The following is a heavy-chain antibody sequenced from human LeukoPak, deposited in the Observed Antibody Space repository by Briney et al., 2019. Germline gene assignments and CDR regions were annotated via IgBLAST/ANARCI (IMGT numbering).Heavy chain of an antibody. J-gene: IGHJ4*02. CDR1: GYSISSGYY. Sequence: SETLSLTCTVSGYSISSGYYWNWIRQPPGKGLEWIGSIYHSGSTYYNPSLKSRVTISVDTSKNQFSLKLSSVTAADTAVYYCARLGWELFDYWGQGTLVTVSS. V-gene: IGHV4-38-2*02. CDR2: IYHSGST. D-gene: IGHD1-26*01. CDR3: ARLGWELFDY.